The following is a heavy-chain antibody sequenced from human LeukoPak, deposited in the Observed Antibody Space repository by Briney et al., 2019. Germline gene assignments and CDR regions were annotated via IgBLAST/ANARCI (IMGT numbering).Heavy chain of an antibody. V-gene: IGHV4-61*05. Sequence: PSETLSLTCTVSGYSVSSSNYYWGWIRQPPGKGLEWIGRIYTSGSTNYNPSLKSRVTMSVDTSKNQFSLKLSSVTAADTAVYYCARAGQQLARGIDYWGQGTLVTVSS. CDR2: IYTSGST. D-gene: IGHD6-13*01. J-gene: IGHJ4*02. CDR1: GYSVSSSNYY. CDR3: ARAGQQLARGIDY.